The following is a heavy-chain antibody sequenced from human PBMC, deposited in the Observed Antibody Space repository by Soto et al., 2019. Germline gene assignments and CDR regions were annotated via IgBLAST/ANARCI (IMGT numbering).Heavy chain of an antibody. Sequence: QVQLAQSGAEVKKPGASVRVSCKASGYTFTNHHMHWVRHVTGEGLEWMGMIKPGGAGTNYPQKFQGRLPTTRDTSTSTAYMQLSRPAYNDTALYFCCSLDYGQGYRGQVTLVTVAS. CDR2: IKPGGAGT. V-gene: IGHV1-46*03. CDR3: CSLDYGQGY. D-gene: IGHD3-10*01. CDR1: GYTFTNHH. J-gene: IGHJ4*02.